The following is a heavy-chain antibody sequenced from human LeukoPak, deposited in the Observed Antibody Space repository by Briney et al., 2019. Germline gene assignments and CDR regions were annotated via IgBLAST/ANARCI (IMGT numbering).Heavy chain of an antibody. Sequence: GGALRLSCAASGFSFRDYYFSWIRQAPGQGLEWLSFISASGNIIHYEESVKGRYTISRDDAKNSVFLQMNSLKTEDTALYYCARHMVITPFDSWGQGTLVTVSS. D-gene: IGHD4/OR15-4a*01. CDR1: GFSFRDYY. CDR2: ISASGNII. CDR3: ARHMVITPFDS. J-gene: IGHJ4*02. V-gene: IGHV3-11*01.